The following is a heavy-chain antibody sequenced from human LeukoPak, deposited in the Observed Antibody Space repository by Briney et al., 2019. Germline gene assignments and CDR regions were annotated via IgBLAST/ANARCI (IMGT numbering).Heavy chain of an antibody. CDR2: IGGGGSDT. J-gene: IGHJ4*02. CDR1: GFNFWLTG. V-gene: IGHV3-23*01. Sequence: PGTSLRLSCRVSGFNFWLTGMSWVRQAPGKGLEWVAAIGGGGSDTRYTDSVMGRFTISRDLSTNTLYLQMNSLRAEDTAVYYCARSGYDHGTDYWGQGTLVTVSS. CDR3: ARSGYDHGTDY. D-gene: IGHD5-12*01.